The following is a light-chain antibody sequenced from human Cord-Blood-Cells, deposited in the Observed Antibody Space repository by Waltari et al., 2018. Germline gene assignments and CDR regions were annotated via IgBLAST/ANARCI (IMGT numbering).Light chain of an antibody. J-gene: IGKJ2*03. Sequence: DIQMTQSPSTLSASVGERVTITCRASQSISSWLAWYQQKPGKDPKLLIYKASSLESGVPSRFSGSGSGTEFTLTISSLQPDDFATYYCQQYNSYPYSFGQGTKLEIK. CDR2: KAS. CDR1: QSISSW. CDR3: QQYNSYPYS. V-gene: IGKV1-5*03.